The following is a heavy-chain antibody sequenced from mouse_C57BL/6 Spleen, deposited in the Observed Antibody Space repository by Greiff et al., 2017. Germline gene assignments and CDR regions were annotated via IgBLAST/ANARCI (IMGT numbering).Heavy chain of an antibody. CDR3: ARTRQVRLPYDAMDY. CDR1: GFTFSDYY. Sequence: EVQVVESEGGLVQPGSSMKLSCTASGFTFSDYYMAWVRQVPEKGLEWVANINSDGSSTYYLDYLKSRFIITRDNAKNILYLQMSSLTSEDTATYYCARTRQVRLPYDAMDYWGQGTSVTVSS. J-gene: IGHJ4*01. V-gene: IGHV5-16*01. CDR2: INSDGSST. D-gene: IGHD3-2*02.